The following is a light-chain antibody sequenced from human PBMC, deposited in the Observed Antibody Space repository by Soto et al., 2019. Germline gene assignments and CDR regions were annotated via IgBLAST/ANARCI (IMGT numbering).Light chain of an antibody. CDR3: CSYAGK. CDR2: EVS. CDR1: SSDVGSYNL. J-gene: IGLJ2*01. Sequence: QSVLTQPASVSGSPGQSITISCTGTSSDVGSYNLVSWYQQHPGKAPKLMIYEVSKRPSGVSNRFSGSKSGNTASLTISGLQAEDEADYYCCSYAGKVGGGTKLTVL. V-gene: IGLV2-23*02.